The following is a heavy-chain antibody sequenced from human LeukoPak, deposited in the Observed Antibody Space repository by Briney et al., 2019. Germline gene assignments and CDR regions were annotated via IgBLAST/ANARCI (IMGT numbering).Heavy chain of an antibody. CDR2: INHSGST. Sequence: SETLSLTCAVYGGSFSGYYWSWIRQPPGKGLEWIGEINHSGSTNYNPSLKSRVTISVDTSKNQFSLKLSSVTAADTAVYYCARAPPTVNPSYFDYWGQGILVTVSS. CDR3: ARAPPTVNPSYFDY. CDR1: GGSFSGYY. V-gene: IGHV4-34*01. D-gene: IGHD4-11*01. J-gene: IGHJ4*02.